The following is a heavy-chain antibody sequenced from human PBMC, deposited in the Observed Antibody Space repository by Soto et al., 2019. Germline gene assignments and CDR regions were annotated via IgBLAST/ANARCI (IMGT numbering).Heavy chain of an antibody. CDR1: GFTFTSYW. Sequence: GESLKISCKGSGFTFTSYWIAWVRQMPGKGLEWMGIIYPGDSDSSYSPSFRGQVTISADKSINTAYLHWSSLKASDTAIYYCAKHEGYCSTTTCSNFDYWGQGTLVTVSS. D-gene: IGHD2-2*01. V-gene: IGHV5-51*01. CDR2: IYPGDSDS. CDR3: AKHEGYCSTTTCSNFDY. J-gene: IGHJ4*02.